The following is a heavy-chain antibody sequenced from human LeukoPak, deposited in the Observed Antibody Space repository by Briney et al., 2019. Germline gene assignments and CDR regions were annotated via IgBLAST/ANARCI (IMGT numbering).Heavy chain of an antibody. J-gene: IGHJ4*02. CDR1: GYTFNSYS. Sequence: ASVKVSCKASGYTFNSYSINWVRQAPGQGLEWMGSINAYNGNTNYAQKVRGRVTMTTDTSTSTAYMELRSLRSDDTALYYCARDGFRGPSDYWGQGTLVTVSS. V-gene: IGHV1-18*01. CDR2: INAYNGNT. D-gene: IGHD3-16*01. CDR3: ARDGFRGPSDY.